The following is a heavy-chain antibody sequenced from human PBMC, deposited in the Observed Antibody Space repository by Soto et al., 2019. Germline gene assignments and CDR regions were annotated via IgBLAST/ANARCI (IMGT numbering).Heavy chain of an antibody. V-gene: IGHV4-31*03. D-gene: IGHD2-2*01. CDR2: IYYSGST. CDR3: ARGVVVVPAAKRLSWFDP. CDR1: GGSFSSGGYY. Sequence: PSETLSLTCTVSGGSFSSGGYYWSWIRQLPGKGLEWIGYIYYSGSTYYNPSLKSRFTISIDTYKNNFSLKLSSVTAAETAVYYCARGVVVVPAAKRLSWFDPWGQGTLVTVSS. J-gene: IGHJ5*02.